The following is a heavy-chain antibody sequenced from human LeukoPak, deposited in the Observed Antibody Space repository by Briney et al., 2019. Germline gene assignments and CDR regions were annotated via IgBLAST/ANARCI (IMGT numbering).Heavy chain of an antibody. V-gene: IGHV3-48*01. CDR1: GFTFSNYG. Sequence: GGSLRLSCAASGFTFSNYGMDWVRQAPGKGLEWVSYISSSSSSIYYADSVKGRFAISRDNAKNSLFLQMNSLRAEDTAVYYCARGGAARPDYWGQGTLVTVSS. J-gene: IGHJ4*02. CDR3: ARGGAARPDY. CDR2: ISSSSSSI. D-gene: IGHD6-6*01.